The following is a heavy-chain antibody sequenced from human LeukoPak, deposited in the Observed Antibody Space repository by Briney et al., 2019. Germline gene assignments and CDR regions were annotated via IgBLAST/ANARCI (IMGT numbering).Heavy chain of an antibody. Sequence: ASVKVSCKASGYTFAVYYIHWVRQAPEQGLEWLGWINPNSGGTNYAQKFQGRITMTRDTSITTVYMEVSRLTSDDTAVYYCARDYYDSSGSYDCWGQGTLVTVSP. D-gene: IGHD3-22*01. V-gene: IGHV1-2*02. J-gene: IGHJ4*02. CDR2: INPNSGGT. CDR3: ARDYYDSSGSYDC. CDR1: GYTFAVYY.